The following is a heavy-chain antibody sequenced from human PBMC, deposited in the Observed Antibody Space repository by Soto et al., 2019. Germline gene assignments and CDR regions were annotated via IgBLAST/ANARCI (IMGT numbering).Heavy chain of an antibody. CDR3: TRGKWFPRGYGMDV. Sequence: QVQLQESGPGLVKPSETLSLTCTVSGDSVTSDYWSWIRQPPGKRLEYIVFIYLGGSANYNPSLESRVTISPDKSKNQLSLRLTSVTAADTAVYYCTRGKWFPRGYGMDVWGRGTTVTVS. CDR2: IYLGGSA. J-gene: IGHJ6*02. V-gene: IGHV4-59*02. CDR1: GDSVTSDY. D-gene: IGHD3-22*01.